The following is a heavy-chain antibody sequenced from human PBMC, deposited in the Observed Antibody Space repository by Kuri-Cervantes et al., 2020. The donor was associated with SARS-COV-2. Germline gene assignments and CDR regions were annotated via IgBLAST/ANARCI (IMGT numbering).Heavy chain of an antibody. D-gene: IGHD4-23*01. CDR3: ARDYGSDYVSFWFDP. J-gene: IGHJ5*02. CDR2: IIPILGIA. CDR1: GGTFSSYT. V-gene: IGHV1-69*04. Sequence: SVKVSCKASGGTFSSYTISWVRQAPGQGLEWMGRIIPILGIANYAQKFQGRVAITADKSTSTAYMELRSLRSDDTAVYYCARDYGSDYVSFWFDPWGQGPLVTVSS.